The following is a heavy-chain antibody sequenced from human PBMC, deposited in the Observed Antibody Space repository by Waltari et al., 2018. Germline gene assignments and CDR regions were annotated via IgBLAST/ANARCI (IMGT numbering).Heavy chain of an antibody. CDR1: GYTFSSYA. D-gene: IGHD3-22*01. Sequence: VQLVQSGAEVKKPGATVKISCKVSGYTFSSYAISWVRQAPGQGLEWMGRIIPIFGTANYAQKFQGRVTITADKSTSTAYMELSSLRSEDTAVYYCARLSGSFSRGYWGQGTLVTVSS. V-gene: IGHV1-69*13. CDR2: IIPIFGTA. J-gene: IGHJ4*02. CDR3: ARLSGSFSRGY.